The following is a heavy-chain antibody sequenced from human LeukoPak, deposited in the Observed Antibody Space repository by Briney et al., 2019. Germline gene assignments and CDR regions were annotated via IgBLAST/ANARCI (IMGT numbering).Heavy chain of an antibody. CDR2: FYHCGST. D-gene: IGHD3-22*01. V-gene: IGHV4-38-2*02. CDR3: ARVRGGYYYALHWYFDL. J-gene: IGHJ2*01. CDR1: GYSISTGYY. Sequence: SETLSLTCTVSGYSISTGYYWDWIRQPPGKGLEWSGTFYHCGSTYYNPSLKSRVTISVETSKNQFSLKLSSVTAADTAVYYCARVRGGYYYALHWYFDLWGRGTLVTVSS.